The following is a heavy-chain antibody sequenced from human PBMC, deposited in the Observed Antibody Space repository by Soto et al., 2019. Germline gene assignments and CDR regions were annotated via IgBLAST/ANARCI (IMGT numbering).Heavy chain of an antibody. J-gene: IGHJ4*02. CDR1: GGSINTFY. Sequence: SETLSLTCTVSGGSINTFYWSWVRQPAGKGLEWIGRIFSSGSTSFNPSLESRVAMSVDTSKNHFSLNLSSVTAADMAVYYCAREASHSAYNFANGIQLWSFDFWGQGALVTVSS. V-gene: IGHV4-4*07. D-gene: IGHD5-12*01. CDR3: AREASHSAYNFANGIQLWSFDF. CDR2: IFSSGST.